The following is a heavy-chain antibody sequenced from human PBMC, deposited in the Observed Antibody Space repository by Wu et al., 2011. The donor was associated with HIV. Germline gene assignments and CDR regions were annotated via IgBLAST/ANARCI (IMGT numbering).Heavy chain of an antibody. CDR1: GYSFTSYG. CDR3: ARGEVVLGN. D-gene: IGHD2-15*01. J-gene: IGHJ4*02. Sequence: QVQLVQSGAEVKKPGASVKVSCKASGYSFTSYGISWVRQAPGQGLEWMGRIIPIFGTANYAQKLQGRVAITRNTSISTAYMELSSLRSEDTAVYYCARGEVVLGNWGQGTLGHRLL. V-gene: IGHV1-8*03. CDR2: IIPIFGTA.